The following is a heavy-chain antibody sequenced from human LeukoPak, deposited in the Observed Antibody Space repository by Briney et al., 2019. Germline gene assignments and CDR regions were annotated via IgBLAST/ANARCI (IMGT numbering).Heavy chain of an antibody. CDR1: GFIFSNYG. J-gene: IGHJ3*02. V-gene: IGHV3-30*02. D-gene: IGHD3-10*01. CDR3: ARDRKWFGEFRDAFDI. CDR2: IRHDGSNK. Sequence: GGSLRLSCTTSGFIFSNYGMHWVRQAPGKGLEWVAFIRHDGSNKYYADSVKGRCTISRDNSKKTVYLQMNSLRAEDTAVYYCARDRKWFGEFRDAFDIWGRGTMVTVSS.